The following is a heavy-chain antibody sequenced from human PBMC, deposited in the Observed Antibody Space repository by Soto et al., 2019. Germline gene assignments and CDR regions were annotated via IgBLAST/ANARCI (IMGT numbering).Heavy chain of an antibody. CDR3: AREVIPLTTEWYFDP. CDR1: GGSISGGVYY. V-gene: IGHV4-30-4*01. CDR2: IYASGST. D-gene: IGHD4-17*01. Sequence: QVQLQESGPGLVKPSETLSLTCTVSGGSISGGVYYWSWIRQPPGKGLEWIGYIYASGSTYYNPSLKSRVTISVDTSNNQFSLRLTSVTAADSAVYYCAREVIPLTTEWYFDPWGRGTLVTVSP. J-gene: IGHJ2*01.